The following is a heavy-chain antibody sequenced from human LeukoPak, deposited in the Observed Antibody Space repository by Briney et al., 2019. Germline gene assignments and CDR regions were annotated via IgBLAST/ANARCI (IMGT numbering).Heavy chain of an antibody. J-gene: IGHJ6*02. CDR3: ARGPYYYYYGMDV. V-gene: IGHV4-34*01. Sequence: PSETLSLTCAVYGGSFSGYYWSWIRQPPGKGLEWIGEINHSGSTNYNPSLKSRVTISVDTSKNQFSLKLSSVTAADTAVYYCARGPYYYYYGMDVWGQGTTVIVSS. CDR2: INHSGST. CDR1: GGSFSGYY.